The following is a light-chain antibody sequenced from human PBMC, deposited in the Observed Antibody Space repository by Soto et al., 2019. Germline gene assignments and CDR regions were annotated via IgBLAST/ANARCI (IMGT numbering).Light chain of an antibody. CDR2: GAS. CDR3: QKYDTVPWT. J-gene: IGKJ1*01. V-gene: IGKV1-27*01. CDR1: QDIGKY. Sequence: DIQITQSPSSLPASVGDRVTITCRASQDIGKYLVWYQQKPGKVPSLLIYGASTLHSGVPSRFSGSGSGTYFTLTISSLQPEDFATYYCQKYDTVPWTFGQGTKVEAK.